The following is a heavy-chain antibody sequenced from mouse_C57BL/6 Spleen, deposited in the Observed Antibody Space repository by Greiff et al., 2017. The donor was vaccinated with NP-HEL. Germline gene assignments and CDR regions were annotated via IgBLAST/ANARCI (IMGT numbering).Heavy chain of an antibody. J-gene: IGHJ2*01. CDR3: ASPLITTVVATRGYFDY. CDR1: GYTFTDYY. Sequence: VQLRQSGAELVRPGASVKLSCKASGYTFTDYYINWVKQRPGQGLEWIARIYPGSGNTYYNEKFKGKATLTAEKSSSTAYMQLSSLTSEASAVYFCASPLITTVVATRGYFDYWGQGTTLTVSS. V-gene: IGHV1-76*01. CDR2: IYPGSGNT. D-gene: IGHD1-1*01.